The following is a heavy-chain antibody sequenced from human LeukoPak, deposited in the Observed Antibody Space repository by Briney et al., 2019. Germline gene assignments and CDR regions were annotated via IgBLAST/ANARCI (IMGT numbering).Heavy chain of an antibody. D-gene: IGHD3-22*01. V-gene: IGHV4-34*01. Sequence: SETLSLTCAVYGGSFSGYYWSWIRQPPGKGLEWIGEINHSGSTNYNPSLKSRVTISVDTSKNQFSLKLSSVTAADTAVYYCARGIDTEYYYDSSGYKGHYYFDYWGQGTLVTVSS. CDR3: ARGIDTEYYYDSSGYKGHYYFDY. CDR2: INHSGST. J-gene: IGHJ4*02. CDR1: GGSFSGYY.